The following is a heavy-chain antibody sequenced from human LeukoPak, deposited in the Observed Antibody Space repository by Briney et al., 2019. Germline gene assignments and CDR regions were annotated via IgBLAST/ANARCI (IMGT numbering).Heavy chain of an antibody. Sequence: GGSLRLSCAASGFTVSSNYMSWVRQAPGKGLEWVSVIYSGGSTYSADSVKGRFTISRDNSKNTLYLQMNSLRAEDTAVYYCARGYSYGYVDYWGQGTLVTVSS. J-gene: IGHJ4*02. CDR2: IYSGGST. V-gene: IGHV3-53*01. D-gene: IGHD5-18*01. CDR1: GFTVSSNY. CDR3: ARGYSYGYVDY.